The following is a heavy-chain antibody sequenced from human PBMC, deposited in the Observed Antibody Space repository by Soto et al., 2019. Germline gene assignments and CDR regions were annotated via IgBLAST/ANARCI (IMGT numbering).Heavy chain of an antibody. Sequence: GGSLRLSCVASGLTVSHNYMAWVRQAPEMGLEWVSILYTEGTTYYADSVKGRFTISRDSSKNTLFLQMDSLRAEDTAIYYCAKRFAYRSGLDGFDIWGQGTMVTVSS. J-gene: IGHJ3*02. CDR1: GLTVSHNY. CDR3: AKRFAYRSGLDGFDI. V-gene: IGHV3-53*01. CDR2: LYTEGTT. D-gene: IGHD2-15*01.